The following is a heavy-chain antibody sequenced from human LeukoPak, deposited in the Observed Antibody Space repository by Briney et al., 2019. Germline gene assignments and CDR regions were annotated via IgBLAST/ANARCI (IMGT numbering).Heavy chain of an antibody. CDR3: ARDPSNTSGYYVYHDY. D-gene: IGHD6-19*01. CDR1: GYTFNKYG. J-gene: IGHJ4*02. CDR2: ISCYNGDT. V-gene: IGHV1-18*01. Sequence: ASVKVSCKASGYTFNKYGISWVRQAPGQGLEWMGWISCYNGDTGYAQKFQGRVTMTKDTSTSTDHMELRSLRSDDTAVYYCARDPSNTSGYYVYHDYWGQGALVTVSS.